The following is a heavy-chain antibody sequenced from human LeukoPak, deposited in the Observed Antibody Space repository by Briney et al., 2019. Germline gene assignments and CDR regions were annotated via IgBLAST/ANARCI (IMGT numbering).Heavy chain of an antibody. J-gene: IGHJ6*03. CDR2: IYHSGST. V-gene: IGHV4-38-2*02. Sequence: SETLSLTCTVSGYSISSGYYWGWIRQPPGKGLEWIGSIYHSGSTYYNPSLKSRVTISVDTSKNQFSLKLSSVTAADTAVYYCARGGGQSYYYYYMDVWGKGTTVTVSS. CDR1: GYSISSGYY. CDR3: ARGGGQSYYYYYMDV. D-gene: IGHD2-15*01.